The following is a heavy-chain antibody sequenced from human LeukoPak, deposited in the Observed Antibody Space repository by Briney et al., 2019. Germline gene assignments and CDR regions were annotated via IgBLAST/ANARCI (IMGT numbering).Heavy chain of an antibody. J-gene: IGHJ5*02. V-gene: IGHV4-34*01. CDR3: ARSQLLPNWFDP. Sequence: SETLSLTCAVYGGSFSGYYWSWIRQPPGKRLEWIGEINHSGSTNYNPSLKSRVTISVDTSKNQFSLKLSSVTAADTAVYYCARSQLLPNWFDPWGQGTLVTVSS. CDR1: GGSFSGYY. CDR2: INHSGST. D-gene: IGHD2-2*01.